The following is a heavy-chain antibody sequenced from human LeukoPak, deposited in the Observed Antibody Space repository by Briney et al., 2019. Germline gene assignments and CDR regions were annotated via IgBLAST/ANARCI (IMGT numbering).Heavy chain of an antibody. V-gene: IGHV5-51*01. D-gene: IGHD4-17*01. Sequence: GESLKISCKGSGYRFTSYWIGWVRQMPGKGLEWMGIIYPGDSDTRYSPSFQGQVTISADKSISTAYLQWSSLKASDTAMYYCARGVNGPFTTVTGFYYWGQGTLVTVSS. CDR1: GYRFTSYW. CDR2: IYPGDSDT. CDR3: ARGVNGPFTTVTGFYY. J-gene: IGHJ4*02.